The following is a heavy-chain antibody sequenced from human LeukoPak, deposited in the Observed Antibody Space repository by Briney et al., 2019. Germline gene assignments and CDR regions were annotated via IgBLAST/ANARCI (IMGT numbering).Heavy chain of an antibody. J-gene: IGHJ4*02. CDR2: IYNSGST. V-gene: IGHV4-39*02. Sequence: SETLSLTCTLPGRSITSRSYYYGWVRQPPGKGLEWIGSIYNSGSTNYNPSLKSRVTISVDTSKNQFSLQLSSVTAADTAVYFCARESSGSPDYWGQGTLVTVSS. D-gene: IGHD1-26*01. CDR3: ARESSGSPDY. CDR1: GRSITSRSYY.